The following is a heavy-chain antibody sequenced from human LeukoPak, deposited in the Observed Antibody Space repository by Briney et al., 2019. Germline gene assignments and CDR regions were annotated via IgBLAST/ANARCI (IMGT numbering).Heavy chain of an antibody. D-gene: IGHD3-22*01. CDR1: GGSISSSSYY. CDR2: IYYSGST. CDR3: ARARDSSGHGWLDP. Sequence: PSETLSLTCTASGGSISSSSYYWGWIRQPPGKGLEWIGSIYYSGSTYYNPSLKSRVTISVDTSKNQFSLKLSSVTAADTAVYYCARARDSSGHGWLDPWGQGTLVTVSS. V-gene: IGHV4-39*01. J-gene: IGHJ5*02.